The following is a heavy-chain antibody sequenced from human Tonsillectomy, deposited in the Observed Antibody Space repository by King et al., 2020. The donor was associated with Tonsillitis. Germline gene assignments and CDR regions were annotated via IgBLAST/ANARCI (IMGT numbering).Heavy chain of an antibody. D-gene: IGHD3-10*01. V-gene: IGHV4-4*02. CDR2: IYHSGTT. Sequence: QLQESGPGLVKPSGTLSLTCAVSGGSISTSNWWSWVRQPPGKGLEWIGEIYHSGTTNYNPSLKSRVTISVDKSKNQFSLKLSSVTAADTAVYYCAKGGYYVSGSTNWFDPWGQGTLVTVSS. CDR3: AKGGYYVSGSTNWFDP. CDR1: GGSISTSNW. J-gene: IGHJ5*02.